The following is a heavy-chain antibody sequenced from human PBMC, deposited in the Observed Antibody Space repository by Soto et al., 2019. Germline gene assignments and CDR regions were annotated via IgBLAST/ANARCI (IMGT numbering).Heavy chain of an antibody. CDR1: GGTFTTFG. CDR3: ATRSPAFDY. J-gene: IGHJ4*02. V-gene: IGHV1-18*01. CDR2: ISTSKGNT. Sequence: QVQLVQSGADVKKPGSSAKVSCKASGGTFTTFGISWVRQAPGQGLEWMGWISTSKGNTNYAQKFQGRVTMTTDTSTSTAYMELRSLRSDDTAVYFCATRSPAFDYWGQGTLVTVSS.